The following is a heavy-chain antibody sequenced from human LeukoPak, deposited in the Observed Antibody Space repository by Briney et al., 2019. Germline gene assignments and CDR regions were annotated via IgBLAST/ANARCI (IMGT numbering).Heavy chain of an antibody. CDR1: GDSLSSNSAA. CDR2: TYYRSKWYN. Sequence: SQTLSLTCAISGDSLSSNSAAWNWIRQSPLRGLEWLGRTYYRSKWYNDYAVSVKSRITINPDTSKNQFSLQLNSVTPEDTAVYYCARSFLGFCSGGICPRFDRWGQGTLVTVS. D-gene: IGHD2-15*01. V-gene: IGHV6-1*01. CDR3: ARSFLGFCSGGICPRFDR. J-gene: IGHJ5*02.